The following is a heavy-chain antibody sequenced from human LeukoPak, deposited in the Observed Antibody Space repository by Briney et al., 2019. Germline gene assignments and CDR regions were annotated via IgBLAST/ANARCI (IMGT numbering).Heavy chain of an antibody. CDR3: ARRPGATSHWFDP. Sequence: GGSLRLSCAASGFTFSSYAMSWVRQAPGKGLEWVSAISGSGGSTYYADSVKGRFTISRDNAKNSLYLQMNSLRAEDTAVYYCARRPGATSHWFDPWGQGTLVTVSS. D-gene: IGHD1-26*01. V-gene: IGHV3-23*01. J-gene: IGHJ5*02. CDR1: GFTFSSYA. CDR2: ISGSGGST.